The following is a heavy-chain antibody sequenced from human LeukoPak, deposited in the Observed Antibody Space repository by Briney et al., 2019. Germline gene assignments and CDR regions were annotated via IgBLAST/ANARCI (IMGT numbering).Heavy chain of an antibody. J-gene: IGHJ4*02. CDR1: GGSISTYY. CDR3: ASDFGY. Sequence: SETLSLTCTVSGGSISTYYWSWIRQPPGKGLEWIGYIYSSGSTNYNPSLKSRVTISVDTSKSQVSLKLTSVTAADTAVYYCASDFGYWGQGTLVTVSS. CDR2: IYSSGST. V-gene: IGHV4-59*12. D-gene: IGHD3-10*01.